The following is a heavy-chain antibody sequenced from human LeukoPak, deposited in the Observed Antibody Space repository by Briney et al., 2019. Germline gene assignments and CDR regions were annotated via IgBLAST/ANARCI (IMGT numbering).Heavy chain of an antibody. CDR2: IKHDGSEK. Sequence: PGGSLRLSCAASGFTFSRHWMTWVRQAPGKGLEWVANIKHDGSEKNYVDSVKGRFTISRDNAKNSLYLQMNSLRAEDTAVYYCATPLDYYDRSDSPQGGDWGQGTLVTVSS. CDR3: ATPLDYYDRSDSPQGGD. V-gene: IGHV3-7*03. J-gene: IGHJ4*02. CDR1: GFTFSRHW. D-gene: IGHD3-22*01.